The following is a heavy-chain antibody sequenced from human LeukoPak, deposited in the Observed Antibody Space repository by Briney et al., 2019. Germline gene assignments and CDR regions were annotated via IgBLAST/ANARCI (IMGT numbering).Heavy chain of an antibody. Sequence: PGGSLRLSCAASGFTFSSYRMNWVRQAPGKGLEWVSYISSSSSAIYYADSVKGRFTISRDNAKNSLYLQMNSLRAEDTAVYYCARHSDKWELPHYFNCWGQGALVTVSS. CDR2: ISSSSSAI. CDR1: GFTFSSYR. D-gene: IGHD1-26*01. J-gene: IGHJ4*02. CDR3: ARHSDKWELPHYFNC. V-gene: IGHV3-48*04.